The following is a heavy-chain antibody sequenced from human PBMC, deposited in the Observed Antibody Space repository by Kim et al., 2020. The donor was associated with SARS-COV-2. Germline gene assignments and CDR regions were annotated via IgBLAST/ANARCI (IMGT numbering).Heavy chain of an antibody. CDR3: VKKQSASWFFDS. J-gene: IGHJ4*02. V-gene: IGHV3-64D*06. Sequence: YYADSVKDRFTISRDNSKNTLYLQMSSLRAEDTAVYYCVKKQSASWFFDSWGQGTLVTVSS. D-gene: IGHD2-2*01.